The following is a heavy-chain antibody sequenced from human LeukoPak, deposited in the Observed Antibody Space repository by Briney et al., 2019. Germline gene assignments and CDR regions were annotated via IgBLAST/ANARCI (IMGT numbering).Heavy chain of an antibody. CDR2: ISTSGGYT. CDR1: GFTFSSYV. J-gene: IGHJ4*02. V-gene: IGHV3-23*01. D-gene: IGHD6-13*01. CDR3: ARAAPPYSSSWYGSYYFDY. Sequence: GGSLRLSCAASGFTFSSYVMTWVRQAPGKGLEWVSVISTSGGYTRYVDSVKGRFTISRDNSKNTLYLQMNSLRAEDTAVYYCARAAPPYSSSWYGSYYFDYWGQGTLVTVSS.